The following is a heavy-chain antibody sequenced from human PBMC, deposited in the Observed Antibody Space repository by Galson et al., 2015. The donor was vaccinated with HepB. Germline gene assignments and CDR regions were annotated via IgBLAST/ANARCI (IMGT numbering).Heavy chain of an antibody. CDR1: GYTLTELS. D-gene: IGHD6-6*01. V-gene: IGHV1-24*01. J-gene: IGHJ4*02. CDR3: ATDRLYSSSSPFDY. CDR2: FDPEDGET. Sequence: SVKVSCKVSGYTLTELSMHWVRQAPGKGLEWMGGFDPEDGETIYAQKFQGRVTMTEDTSTDTAYMELSSLRSEDTAVYYCATDRLYSSSSPFDYWGQGTLVTVSS.